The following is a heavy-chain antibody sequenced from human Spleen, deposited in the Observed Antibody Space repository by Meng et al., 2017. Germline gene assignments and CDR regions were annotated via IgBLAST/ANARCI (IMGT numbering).Heavy chain of an antibody. CDR3: AKETSDSSAFYRYDI. CDR1: GFTFIDYA. V-gene: IGHV3-30-3*01. Sequence: VQLVESGGGVVQPGRSLRLSCAASGFTFIDYAMHWVRQAPGKGLEWVAVISYDGSNNNYADSVKGRFTISRDNSENTLYLQMNSLRAEDTAVYYCAKETSDSSAFYRYDIWGQGSLVTVSS. J-gene: IGHJ4*02. CDR2: ISYDGSNN. D-gene: IGHD3-22*01.